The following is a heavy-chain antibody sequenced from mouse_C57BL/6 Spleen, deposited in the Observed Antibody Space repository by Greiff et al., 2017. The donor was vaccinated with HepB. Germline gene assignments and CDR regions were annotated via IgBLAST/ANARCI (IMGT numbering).Heavy chain of an antibody. Sequence: VQLQQPGAELVKPGASVKLSCKASGYTFTSYWMHWVKQRPGQGLEWIGMIHPNSGSTNYNEKFKSKATLTVDKSSSTAYMQLSSLTSEDSAVYYCASGGDSSGPLDYWGQGTTLTVSS. J-gene: IGHJ2*01. CDR2: IHPNSGST. CDR1: GYTFTSYW. D-gene: IGHD3-2*02. V-gene: IGHV1-64*01. CDR3: ASGGDSSGPLDY.